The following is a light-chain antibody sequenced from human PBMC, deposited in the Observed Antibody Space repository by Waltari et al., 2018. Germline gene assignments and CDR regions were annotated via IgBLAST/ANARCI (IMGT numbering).Light chain of an antibody. CDR3: QAWDNNVVV. Sequence: SYELLQPPSVSVSPGQTARITCSGDKLGAKYASWYQQRPGQSPVLVIYQSSKRPTGIPERFSCANSGNTASLTIGGSQTMDEADYYCQAWDNNVVVFGGGTKLTVL. V-gene: IGLV3-1*01. CDR1: KLGAKY. CDR2: QSS. J-gene: IGLJ2*01.